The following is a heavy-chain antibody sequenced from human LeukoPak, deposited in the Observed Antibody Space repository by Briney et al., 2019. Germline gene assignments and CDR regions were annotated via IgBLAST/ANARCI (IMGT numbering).Heavy chain of an antibody. V-gene: IGHV4-4*07. CDR1: GGSISSYY. Sequence: PSETLCLTCTVSGGSISSYYWSWIRQPAGKGLEWIGRIYTSGSTNYNPSLTSRVTMPVDTSKNQFSLKLSSVTAADTAVYYCAGARYSYGKPYYFDYWGQGTLVTVSS. J-gene: IGHJ4*02. CDR2: IYTSGST. D-gene: IGHD5-18*01. CDR3: AGARYSYGKPYYFDY.